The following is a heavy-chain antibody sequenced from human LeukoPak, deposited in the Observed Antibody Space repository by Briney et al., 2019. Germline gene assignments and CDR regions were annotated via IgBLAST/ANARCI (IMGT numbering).Heavy chain of an antibody. CDR3: ARGPWVRYYYMDV. CDR1: GYTFTSYG. J-gene: IGHJ6*03. V-gene: IGHV1-8*03. D-gene: IGHD2-15*01. CDR2: MNPNSGNT. Sequence: ASVKVSCKASGYTFTSYGISWVRQAPGQGLEWMGWMNPNSGNTGYAQKFQGRVTITRNTSISTAYMELSSLRSEDTAVYYCARGPWVRYYYMDVWGKGTTVTVSS.